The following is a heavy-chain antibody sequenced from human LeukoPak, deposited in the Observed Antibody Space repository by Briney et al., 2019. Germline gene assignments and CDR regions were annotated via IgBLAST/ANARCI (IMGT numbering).Heavy chain of an antibody. CDR1: GFTFSSYW. V-gene: IGHV3-7*01. Sequence: GGSLRLSCAASGFTFSSYWMSWVRQAPGKGLEWVANIKQDGSEKYYVDSVKGRFTISRDNAKNSLYLQMNSLRAEDTAVYYCARERVDYSNYPSFDYWGQGTLVTVSS. CDR3: ARERVDYSNYPSFDY. CDR2: IKQDGSEK. J-gene: IGHJ4*02. D-gene: IGHD4-11*01.